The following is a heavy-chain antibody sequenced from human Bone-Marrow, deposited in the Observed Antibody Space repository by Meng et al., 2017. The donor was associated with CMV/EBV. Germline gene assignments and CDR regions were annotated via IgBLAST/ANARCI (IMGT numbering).Heavy chain of an antibody. CDR2: IYHSGST. Sequence: SETLSLTCTVSGYSISSGYYWGWIRQPPGKGLEWIGSIYHSGSTYYNPSLKSRVTISVDTSKNQFSLKLSSVTAADTAVYYCARGDGTTVTGDYWGQGTLVTVSS. CDR1: GYSISSGYY. CDR3: ARGDGTTVTGDY. D-gene: IGHD4-17*01. J-gene: IGHJ4*02. V-gene: IGHV4-38-2*02.